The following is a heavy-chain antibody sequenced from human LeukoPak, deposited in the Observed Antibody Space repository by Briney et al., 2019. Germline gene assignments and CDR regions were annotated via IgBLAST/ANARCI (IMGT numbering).Heavy chain of an antibody. CDR3: ARDSDVLRYFDWSRHFDY. V-gene: IGHV1-2*06. CDR1: GYTFTGYY. Sequence: ASVKVSCKASGYTFTGYYMHWVRQAPGQGLEWMGRINPNSGGTNYAQKFQGRVTMTRGTSISTAYMELSRLRSDDTAVYYCARDSDVLRYFDWSRHFDYRGQGTLVTVSS. D-gene: IGHD3-9*01. CDR2: INPNSGGT. J-gene: IGHJ4*02.